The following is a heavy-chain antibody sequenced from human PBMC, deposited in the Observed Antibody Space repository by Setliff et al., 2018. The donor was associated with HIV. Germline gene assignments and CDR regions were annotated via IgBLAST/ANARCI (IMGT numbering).Heavy chain of an antibody. CDR3: SSSGYNYGGYYMDV. CDR1: GLMFSSYW. Sequence: PGGSLRLSCTASGLMFSSYWMRWVRQAPGKGLEWVANIKQDGSEKYYVDSVKGRFTISRDNAKNSLYLQMNSLRAEDTAVYYCSSSGYNYGGYYMDVWGKGTTVTVSS. CDR2: IKQDGSEK. D-gene: IGHD5-18*01. V-gene: IGHV3-7*03. J-gene: IGHJ6*03.